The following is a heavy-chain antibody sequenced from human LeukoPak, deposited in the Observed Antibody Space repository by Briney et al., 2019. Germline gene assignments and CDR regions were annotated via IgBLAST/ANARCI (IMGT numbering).Heavy chain of an antibody. CDR2: IYYSGST. V-gene: IGHV4-61*01. CDR3: ARVNSGVFGESFDP. D-gene: IGHD3-10*02. J-gene: IGHJ5*02. Sequence: PSETLSLTCTVSGGSVSSGSYYWSWIRQPPGKGLEWIGYIYYSGSTNYNPSLKSRVTISVDTSKNQFSLKLSSVTAADTAVYYCARVNSGVFGESFDPWGQGTLVTVSS. CDR1: GGSVSSGSYY.